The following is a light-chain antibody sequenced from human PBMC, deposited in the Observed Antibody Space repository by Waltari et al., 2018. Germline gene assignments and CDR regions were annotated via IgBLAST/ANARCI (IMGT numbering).Light chain of an antibody. J-gene: IGKJ5*01. CDR3: QQYYTIPIT. Sequence: DTVMTQSPNSLAVSLGERATINCKSSQNILYSSNNKNYLAWYQQKPGQPPKLLRYWSATRASGVPDRFSGSGSGTDFTLTISSLRTEDVAVYYCQQYYTIPITFGQGTRLEIK. CDR2: WSA. CDR1: QNILYSSNNKNY. V-gene: IGKV4-1*01.